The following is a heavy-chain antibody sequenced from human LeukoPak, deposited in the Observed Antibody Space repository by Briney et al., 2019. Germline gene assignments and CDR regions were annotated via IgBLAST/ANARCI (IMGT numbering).Heavy chain of an antibody. J-gene: IGHJ6*02. CDR3: AKGVSGPYYYYGMDV. CDR1: GFTFSSYA. CDR2: ISGSGGST. Sequence: GRSLRLSCAASGFTFSSYAMSWVRQAPGKGLEWVSAISGSGGSTYYADSVKGRSTISRDNSKNTLYLQMNSLRAEDTAVYYCAKGVSGPYYYYGMDVWGQGTTVTVSS. D-gene: IGHD3-10*01. V-gene: IGHV3-23*01.